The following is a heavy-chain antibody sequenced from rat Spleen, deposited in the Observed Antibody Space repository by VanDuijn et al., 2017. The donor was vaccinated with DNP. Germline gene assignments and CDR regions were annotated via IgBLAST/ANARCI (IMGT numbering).Heavy chain of an antibody. CDR3: VKHLDA. CDR1: GFTFNNYW. Sequence: EVRLVESGGDLVQPGRSLKLSCEASGFTFNNYWMTWVRQVPGKGLEWVASINSSGGSTYYPDSVKGRFTISRHNAENTVYLEMNSLRSEDTATYHCVKHLDAWGQGTSVTVSS. V-gene: IGHV5-31*01. J-gene: IGHJ4*01. D-gene: IGHD2-5*01. CDR2: INSSGGST.